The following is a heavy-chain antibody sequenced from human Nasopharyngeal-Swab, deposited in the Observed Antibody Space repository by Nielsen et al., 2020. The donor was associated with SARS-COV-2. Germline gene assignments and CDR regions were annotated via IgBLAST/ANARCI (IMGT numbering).Heavy chain of an antibody. V-gene: IGHV4-34*01. D-gene: IGHD1-26*01. CDR2: INHRGST. J-gene: IGHJ4*02. Sequence: GSLRLSCAVYGGSFNNYYWTWIRQPPGKGLEWIGEINHRGSTNCNPSLKSRVTISVDTSKNQFSLKLSSVTAADTAVYYCARGSYSRYWGQGTLVTVSS. CDR1: GGSFNNYY. CDR3: ARGSYSRY.